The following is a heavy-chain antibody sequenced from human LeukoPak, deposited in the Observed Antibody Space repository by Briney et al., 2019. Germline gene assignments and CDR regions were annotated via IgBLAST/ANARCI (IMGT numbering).Heavy chain of an antibody. V-gene: IGHV3-23*01. CDR2: ISASGGST. Sequence: PGGSLRLSCAASGFTFSNYAMAWVRQAPGKGLEWVSGISASGGSTYYVDSVKGRFTISRDNSKNTLYLQMDSLRAEDTAVYYCARDLEDSSPFGAFDMWGQGTMVTVSS. CDR3: ARDLEDSSPFGAFDM. CDR1: GFTFSNYA. D-gene: IGHD3-22*01. J-gene: IGHJ3*02.